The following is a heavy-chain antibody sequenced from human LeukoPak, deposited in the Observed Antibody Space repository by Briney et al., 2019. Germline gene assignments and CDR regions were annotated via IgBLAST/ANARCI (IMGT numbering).Heavy chain of an antibody. V-gene: IGHV1-2*02. J-gene: IGHJ6*02. CDR2: INPNSGGT. CDR3: ARFAVGYCSSTSCYGSYYYYGMDV. D-gene: IGHD2-2*01. Sequence: ASVKVSCKASGYTFTGYYMHWVRQAPGQGLEWMEWINPNSGGTNYAQKFQGRVTMTRDTSISTAYMELSRLRSDDTAVYYCARFAVGYCSSTSCYGSYYYYGMDVWGQGTTVTVSS. CDR1: GYTFTGYY.